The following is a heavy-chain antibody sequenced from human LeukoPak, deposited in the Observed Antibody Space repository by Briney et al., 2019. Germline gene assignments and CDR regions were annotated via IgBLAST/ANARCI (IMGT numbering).Heavy chain of an antibody. D-gene: IGHD3-10*01. V-gene: IGHV3-30*04. CDR1: GFTFSSYA. CDR3: ARSQYYGSGKIDY. Sequence: TGGSLRLSCAASGFTFSSYAMHWVRQAPGKGLEWVAVISYDGSNKYYADSVKGRFTISRDNSKNTLYLQMNSLRAEDTAVYYCARSQYYGSGKIDYWGQGTLVTVSS. CDR2: ISYDGSNK. J-gene: IGHJ4*02.